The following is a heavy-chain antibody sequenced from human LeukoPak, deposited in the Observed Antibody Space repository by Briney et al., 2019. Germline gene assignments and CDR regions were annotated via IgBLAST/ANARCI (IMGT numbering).Heavy chain of an antibody. D-gene: IGHD1-1*01. CDR2: ISYDGSNE. Sequence: GGSLRLSCAASGFTFSRHAMHWVRQAPGKGLEWVAVISYDGSNEYYADSVKGRFTISRDNSKNTLYLQMNSLRAEDTAVYYCARESHTSTTFDYWGQGTLVTASS. V-gene: IGHV3-30-3*01. J-gene: IGHJ4*02. CDR3: ARESHTSTTFDY. CDR1: GFTFSRHA.